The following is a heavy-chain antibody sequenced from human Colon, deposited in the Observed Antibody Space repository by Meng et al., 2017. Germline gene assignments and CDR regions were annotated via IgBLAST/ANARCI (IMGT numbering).Heavy chain of an antibody. J-gene: IGHJ4*02. D-gene: IGHD2-2*01. CDR2: IHSSGNT. CDR3: ARNPVIPDARTFDF. V-gene: IGHV4-30-4*01. CDR1: GGSINSADYY. Sequence: HVQLQESDPGVVKLSQTLSLTCTISGGSINSADYYWNWIRQSPGKGLEWLGYIHSSGNTYYTPSLKSRLTMSLDTSKNQFSLRLTSVTAADTAVYYCARNPVIPDARTFDFWGQGALVTVSS.